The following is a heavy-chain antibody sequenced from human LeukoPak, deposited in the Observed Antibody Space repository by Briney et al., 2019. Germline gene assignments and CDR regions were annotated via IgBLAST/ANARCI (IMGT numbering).Heavy chain of an antibody. V-gene: IGHV4-34*01. CDR2: INHSGST. CDR3: ARGGGGYCSGGSCYSYYFDY. CDR1: GGSFSGYY. J-gene: IGHJ4*02. Sequence: SETLSLTCAVYGGSFSGYYWSWIRQPPGKGLEWIGEINHSGSTNYNPSLKSRVTISVDTSKNQSSLKLSSVTAADTAVYYCARGGGGYCSGGSCYSYYFDYWGQGTLVTVSS. D-gene: IGHD2-15*01.